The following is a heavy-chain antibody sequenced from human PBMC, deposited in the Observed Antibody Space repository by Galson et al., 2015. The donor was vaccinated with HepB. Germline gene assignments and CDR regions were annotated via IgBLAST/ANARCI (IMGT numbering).Heavy chain of an antibody. J-gene: IGHJ3*02. CDR3: SRGVGSSGWYTEHWGQGTLVTVSSGSASAPTLFPLVSCEKDLTNYYDSSGYYRGAFDI. CDR2: ISYDGSSK. Sequence: SLRLSCAASGFTFSSYGMHWVRQAPGKGLEWVAVISYDGSSKYYADSVKGRFTISRDNSKNTLYLQMNSLRAEDTAVYYCSRGVGSSGWYTEHWGQGTLVTVSSGSASAPTLFPLVSCEKDLTNYYDSSGYYRGAFDIWGQGTIVTVSS. V-gene: IGHV3-30*03. D-gene: IGHD6-19*01. CDR1: GFTFSSYG.